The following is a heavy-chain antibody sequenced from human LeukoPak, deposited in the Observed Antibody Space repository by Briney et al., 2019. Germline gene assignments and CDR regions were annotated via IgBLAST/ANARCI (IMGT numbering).Heavy chain of an antibody. Sequence: KSSGTLSLTCTVSGNSMSSGGYYWSWIRQHPGKGLEWIGYIHYSGSTFYSPSLKSRLIISVDTSENQFSLKLRSVTAADTAVYYCARRGAGGIDFDYWGQGTLVTVSS. J-gene: IGHJ4*02. V-gene: IGHV4-31*03. CDR3: ARRGAGGIDFDY. D-gene: IGHD1-14*01. CDR2: IHYSGST. CDR1: GNSMSSGGYY.